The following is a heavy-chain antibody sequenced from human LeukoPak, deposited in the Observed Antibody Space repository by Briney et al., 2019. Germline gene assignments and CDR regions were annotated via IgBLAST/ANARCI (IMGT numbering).Heavy chain of an antibody. V-gene: IGHV4-61*05. J-gene: IGHJ5*02. CDR2: IYYSGST. CDR3: ARGTAYCSSTSCYLNWFDP. Sequence: PSETLSLTCTVSGGSIRSSSYYWGWIRQPPGKGLEWIGYIYYSGSTNYNPSLKSRVTVSVDTSKNQFSLKLSSVTAADTAVYYCARGTAYCSSTSCYLNWFDPWGQGTLVTVSS. D-gene: IGHD2-2*01. CDR1: GGSIRSSSYY.